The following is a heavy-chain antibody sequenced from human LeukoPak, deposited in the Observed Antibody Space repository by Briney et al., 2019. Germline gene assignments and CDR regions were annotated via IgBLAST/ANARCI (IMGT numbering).Heavy chain of an antibody. J-gene: IGHJ3*02. CDR1: GYTFTAYY. CDR2: IKASSGDT. V-gene: IGHV1-2*02. D-gene: IGHD3-10*01. CDR3: AAEGVKSDCDI. Sequence: ASVKVSCKASGYTFTAYYIHWVRQAPGQGLEWMGWIKASSGDTQSAQKFQGRVTLTRDTSITTAYMEVSSLTSDDTAVYYCAAEGVKSDCDIWDQGTMVTVSS.